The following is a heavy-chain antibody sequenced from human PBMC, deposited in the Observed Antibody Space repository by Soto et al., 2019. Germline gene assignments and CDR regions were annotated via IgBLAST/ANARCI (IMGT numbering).Heavy chain of an antibody. CDR3: ARVGSASLMVVVIADH. CDR2: IRSKGYGGTT. D-gene: IGHD3-22*01. CDR1: GFTFGDYA. V-gene: IGHV3-49*03. J-gene: IGHJ4*02. Sequence: PGGSLRLSCTTSGFTFGDYAMSWFRQAPGKGLEWVGFIRSKGYGGTTQYAASVKGRFTISRDDSESIAYLQMDSLKTEDTALYYCARVGSASLMVVVIADHRGPGTQVTVSS.